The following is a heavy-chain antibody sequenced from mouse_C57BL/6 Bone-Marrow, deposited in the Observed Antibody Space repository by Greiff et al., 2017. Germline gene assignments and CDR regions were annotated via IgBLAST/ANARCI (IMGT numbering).Heavy chain of an antibody. Sequence: EVKVVESGGGLVKPGGSLKLSCAASGFTFSDYGMHWVRQAPEKGLEWVAYISSGSSTIYYADTVKGRFTISRDNAKNTLFLQRTSLRSEDTAMYYCARGTRFAYWGQGTLVTVSA. V-gene: IGHV5-17*01. CDR1: GFTFSDYG. D-gene: IGHD3-3*01. CDR3: ARGTRFAY. CDR2: ISSGSSTI. J-gene: IGHJ3*01.